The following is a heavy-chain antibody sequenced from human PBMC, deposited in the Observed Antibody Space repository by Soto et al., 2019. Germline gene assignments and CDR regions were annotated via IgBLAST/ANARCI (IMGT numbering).Heavy chain of an antibody. J-gene: IGHJ6*02. CDR1: GGTFSSYT. CDR2: IIPILGIA. D-gene: IGHD3-16*02. Sequence: GASVKVSCKASGGTFSSYTISWVRQAPGQGLEWMGRIIPILGIANYAQKFQGRVTITADKSTSTAYMELSSLRSEDTAVYYCARGGDDYVWGSYRQGYYYYGMDVWGQGTTVTVSS. CDR3: ARGGDDYVWGSYRQGYYYYGMDV. V-gene: IGHV1-69*02.